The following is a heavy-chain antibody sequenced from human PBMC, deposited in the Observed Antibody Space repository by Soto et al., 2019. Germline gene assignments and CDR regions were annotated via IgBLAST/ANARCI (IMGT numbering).Heavy chain of an antibody. CDR3: ARTRGYSDYDLDY. CDR1: GFTFISYT. J-gene: IGHJ4*02. V-gene: IGHV3-48*02. D-gene: IGHD5-12*01. CDR2: IDTTATDT. Sequence: GGSLRLSCAASGFTFISYTMNWVRQAPGKGLEWVSFIDTTATDTYYADSVKGRFTISRDNGKNSVDLQMNSLRDEDTAVYYCARTRGYSDYDLDYWGQGTLVTVSS.